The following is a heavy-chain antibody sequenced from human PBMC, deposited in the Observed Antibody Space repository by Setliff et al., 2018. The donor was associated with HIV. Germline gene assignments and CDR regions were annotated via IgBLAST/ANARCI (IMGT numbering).Heavy chain of an antibody. D-gene: IGHD3-22*01. CDR2: IYHSGST. CDR3: ARGWGWNDDESSGRPQYAFDI. CDR1: GGSISSNNW. J-gene: IGHJ3*02. V-gene: IGHV4-4*02. Sequence: KASETLSLTCAVSGGSISSNNWWRWVRQPPGKGLEWIGEIYHSGSTNYNPSLKSRVSISVDKSKNQFSLKLSSVTAADTAVYYCARGWGWNDDESSGRPQYAFDIWGQGTMVTVSS.